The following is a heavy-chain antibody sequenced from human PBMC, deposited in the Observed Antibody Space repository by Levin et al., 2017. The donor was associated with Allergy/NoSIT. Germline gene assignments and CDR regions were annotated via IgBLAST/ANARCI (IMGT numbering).Heavy chain of an antibody. J-gene: IGHJ6*02. CDR1: GYSFTSYW. CDR3: ARLIGYCSSTSCNSGGGYYYYGMDV. V-gene: IGHV5-51*01. D-gene: IGHD2-2*01. Sequence: KVSCKGSGYSFTSYWIGWVRQMPGKGLEWMGIIYPGDSDTRYSPSFQGQVTISADKSISTAYLQWSSLKASDTAMYYCARLIGYCSSTSCNSGGGYYYYGMDVWGQGTTVTVSS. CDR2: IYPGDSDT.